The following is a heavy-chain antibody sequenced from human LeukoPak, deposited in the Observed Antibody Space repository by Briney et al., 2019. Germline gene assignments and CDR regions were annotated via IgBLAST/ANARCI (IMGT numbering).Heavy chain of an antibody. V-gene: IGHV1-46*01. CDR3: AKRGQLTADY. CDR1: GYTFTNNH. J-gene: IGHJ4*02. D-gene: IGHD3-10*01. CDR2: VNPNDGGT. Sequence: ASVKVSCKASGYTFTNNHIHWVRQAPGQGLEWMGIVNPNDGGTGYAQKFQDRVTMTRDTSTSTVYMELSSLTSEDTALYYCAKRGQLTADYWGQGTLVTVSS.